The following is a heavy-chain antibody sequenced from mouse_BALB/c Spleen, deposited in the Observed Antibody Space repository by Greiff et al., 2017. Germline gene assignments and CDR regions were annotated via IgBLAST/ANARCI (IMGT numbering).Heavy chain of an antibody. CDR1: GFSLTGYG. CDR3: ARDKDYYGSSPLAY. V-gene: IGHV2-6-7*01. D-gene: IGHD1-1*01. CDR2: IWGDGST. J-gene: IGHJ3*01. Sequence: VKLMESGPGLVAPSQSLSITCTVSGFSLTGYGVNWVRQPPGKGLEWLGMIWGDGSTDYNSALKSRLSISKDNSKSQVFLKMNSLQTDDTARYYCARDKDYYGSSPLAYWGQGTLVTVSA.